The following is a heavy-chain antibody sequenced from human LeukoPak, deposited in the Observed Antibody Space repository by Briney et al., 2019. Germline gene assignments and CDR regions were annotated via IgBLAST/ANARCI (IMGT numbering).Heavy chain of an antibody. CDR2: IHYSGST. CDR3: ARRLGRSSTGFDY. J-gene: IGHJ4*02. CDR1: GGSISSYY. V-gene: IGHV4-59*08. Sequence: PSETLSLTCTVSGGSISSYYWSWIRQPPGKGLEWIGSIHYSGSTTYNPSLKSPVTISVDTSKNQFSLKLSSVTAADTAVYYCARRLGRSSTGFDYWGQGTLVTVSS. D-gene: IGHD1-1*01.